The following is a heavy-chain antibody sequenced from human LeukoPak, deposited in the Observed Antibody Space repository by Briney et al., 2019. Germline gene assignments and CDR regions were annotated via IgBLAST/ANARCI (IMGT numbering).Heavy chain of an antibody. Sequence: GGSLRLSCAASDFTFSSFAVYWVRQARGKGLEWVAVISFDERNKYYADSVKGRSTISRDNYKNKLYLQMNSLRTEDTAVYSCARGYCTSTSCYIDYWGQGTLVTVSS. V-gene: IGHV3-30*04. CDR1: DFTFSSFA. CDR3: ARGYCTSTSCYIDY. CDR2: ISFDERNK. D-gene: IGHD2-2*02. J-gene: IGHJ4*02.